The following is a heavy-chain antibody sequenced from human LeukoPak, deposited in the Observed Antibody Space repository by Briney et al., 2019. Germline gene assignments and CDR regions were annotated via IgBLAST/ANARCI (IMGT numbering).Heavy chain of an antibody. CDR2: IYYSGST. J-gene: IGHJ4*02. CDR1: GGSISSSSYY. D-gene: IGHD3-10*01. V-gene: IGHV4-39*01. Sequence: SETLSLTCTVPGGSISSSSYYWGWIRQPPGKGLEWIGSIYYSGSTYYNPSLKSRVTISVDTSKNQFSLKLSSVTAADTAVYYCARGITMVRGVLPFDYWGQGTLVTVSS. CDR3: ARGITMVRGVLPFDY.